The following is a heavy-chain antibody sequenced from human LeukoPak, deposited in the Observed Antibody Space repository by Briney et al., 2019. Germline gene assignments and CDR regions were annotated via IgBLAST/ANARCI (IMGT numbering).Heavy chain of an antibody. CDR3: AREIFNGFDI. J-gene: IGHJ3*02. Sequence: GGSLRLSCAGSGFTVRSYAMHWVRQAPGKGLEWVAVISYDGSNKDYADSVKGRFTISRDNSKNTLFLQMNSLRAEDTAVYYCAREIFNGFDIWGQGTMVTVSS. V-gene: IGHV3-30-3*01. CDR2: ISYDGSNK. CDR1: GFTVRSYA.